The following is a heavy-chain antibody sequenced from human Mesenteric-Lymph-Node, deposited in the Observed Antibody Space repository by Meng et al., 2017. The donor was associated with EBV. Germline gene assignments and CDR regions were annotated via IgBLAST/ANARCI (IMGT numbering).Heavy chain of an antibody. J-gene: IGHJ4*02. CDR1: GGAISSDH. V-gene: IGHV4-39*01. D-gene: IGHD3-10*01. CDR3: ARRLHYYGSLGS. Sequence: HLRGPGTGLVAPSETLSLTCTIAGGAISSDHGAGTRQPPGKGLGWIGDTATSYYNPSLRNRVPIAVDTSKQFSLKLSSVTAADTAVYYCARRLHYYGSLGSWGQGTLVTVSS. CDR2: TATS.